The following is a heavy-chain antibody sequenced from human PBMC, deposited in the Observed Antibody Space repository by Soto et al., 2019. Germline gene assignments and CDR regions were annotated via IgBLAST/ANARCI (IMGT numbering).Heavy chain of an antibody. CDR2: INHSGST. CDR3: ARGRCSGGSCYPYYYYYYMDV. D-gene: IGHD2-15*01. J-gene: IGHJ6*03. CDR1: GGSFSGYY. Sequence: SETLSLTCAVYGGSFSGYYWSWIRQPPGKGLEWIGEINHSGSTNYNPSLKSRVTISVDTSKNQFSLKLSSVTAADTAVYYCARGRCSGGSCYPYYYYYYMDVWGKGTTVTVSS. V-gene: IGHV4-34*01.